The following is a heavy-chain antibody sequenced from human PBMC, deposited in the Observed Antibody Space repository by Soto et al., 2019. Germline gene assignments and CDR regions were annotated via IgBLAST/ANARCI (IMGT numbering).Heavy chain of an antibody. CDR1: GGTFSSYA. V-gene: IGHV1-69*06. D-gene: IGHD2-15*01. CDR2: VIPIFGTA. CDR3: AGPRYCSGGSCYSYYFDY. Sequence: SVKVSCKASGGTFSSYAISWVRQAPGQGLEWMGGVIPIFGTANYAQKFQGRVTITADKSTSTAYMELSSLRSEDTAVYYCAGPRYCSGGSCYSYYFDYWGQGTLVTVSS. J-gene: IGHJ4*02.